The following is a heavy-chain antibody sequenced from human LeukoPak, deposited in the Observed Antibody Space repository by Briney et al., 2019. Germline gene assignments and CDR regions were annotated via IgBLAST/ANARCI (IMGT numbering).Heavy chain of an antibody. D-gene: IGHD5-12*01. Sequence: GGSLRLSCVGSGFTFRSHAMSWVRQAPEKGLEFVSGIYENGGTTYYADSVKGRFSISRDNSKNTVYLQMDSLRVEDTAVYYCARDQSGGYSGFDARDWGQGTLVTVSS. V-gene: IGHV3-23*01. CDR1: GFTFRSHA. CDR2: IYENGGTT. J-gene: IGHJ4*02. CDR3: ARDQSGGYSGFDARD.